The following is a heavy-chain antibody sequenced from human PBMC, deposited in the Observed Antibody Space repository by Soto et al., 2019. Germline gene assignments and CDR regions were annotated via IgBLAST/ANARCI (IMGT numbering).Heavy chain of an antibody. CDR3: ARDDPRCGYYSIDY. CDR2: IYSGGST. D-gene: IGHD3-22*01. V-gene: IGHV3-53*01. CDR1: GFTVSSNY. J-gene: IGHJ4*01. Sequence: GGSLRLSCAASGFTVSSNYMSWVRQAPGKGLEWVSVIYSGGSTYYADSVKGRFTISRDNSKNTLYLQMNSLRAEDTAVYYCARDDPRCGYYSIDYWGLGTLVSVSS.